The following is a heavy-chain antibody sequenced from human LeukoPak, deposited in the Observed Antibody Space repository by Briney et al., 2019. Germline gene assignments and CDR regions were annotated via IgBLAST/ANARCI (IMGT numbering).Heavy chain of an antibody. CDR1: GFTFSSYG. CDR2: IRYDGTNK. CDR3: AKGQIVLAPAAIVD. J-gene: IGHJ4*02. Sequence: PPGGSLRLSCAASGFTFSSYGMHWVRQAPGKGLEWVAFIRYDGTNKYYADSVRGRFTISRDNSKNTLCLQMNSLRTEDTAVYYCAKGQIVLAPAAIVDWGQGTLVTVSS. V-gene: IGHV3-30*02. D-gene: IGHD2-2*02.